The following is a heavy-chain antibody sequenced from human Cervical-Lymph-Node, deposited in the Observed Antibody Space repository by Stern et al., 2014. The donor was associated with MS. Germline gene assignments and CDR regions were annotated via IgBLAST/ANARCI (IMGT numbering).Heavy chain of an antibody. V-gene: IGHV4-31*03. CDR3: ARKGAIVPAAIENWFDS. J-gene: IGHJ5*01. D-gene: IGHD2-2*01. CDR2: IYHSGST. Sequence: QVQLQESGPGLVKPSQTLSLTCTVSGGSISTGGYFWSWIRQHPGKGLEWIGFIYHSGSTYYNQSLKSRVTISVDTSKNQFSLNLSSVTAADTAVYYCARKGAIVPAAIENWFDSWGQGTLVTVSS. CDR1: GGSISTGGYF.